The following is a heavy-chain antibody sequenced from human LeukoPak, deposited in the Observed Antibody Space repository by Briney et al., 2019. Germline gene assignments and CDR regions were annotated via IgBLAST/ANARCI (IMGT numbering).Heavy chain of an antibody. Sequence: GSSVKVSCKASGGTFSSYAISWVRQAPGQGLEWMGGIIPIFDTANYAQKFQGRVMITADKSTSTAYMELSSLRSEDTAVYYCAGYDYVWGSYRSQQLDYWGQGTLVTVSS. CDR1: GGTFSSYA. CDR2: IIPIFDTA. J-gene: IGHJ4*02. V-gene: IGHV1-69*06. D-gene: IGHD3-16*02. CDR3: AGYDYVWGSYRSQQLDY.